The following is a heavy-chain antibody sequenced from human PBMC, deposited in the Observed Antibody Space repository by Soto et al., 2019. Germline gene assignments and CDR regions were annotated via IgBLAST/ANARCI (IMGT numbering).Heavy chain of an antibody. D-gene: IGHD4-17*01. V-gene: IGHV3-11*01. J-gene: IGHJ3*02. CDR3: ARGKDYGSDAFDI. CDR1: GFTFNDYY. CDR2: ISSSGRII. Sequence: GGSLRLSCAASGFTFNDYYMTWIRQAPGRGLDWVSSISSSGRIIYYADSVKGRFTISRDNAKNLVYLQMNSLRAEDTAVYYCARGKDYGSDAFDIWGQGTMVTVSS.